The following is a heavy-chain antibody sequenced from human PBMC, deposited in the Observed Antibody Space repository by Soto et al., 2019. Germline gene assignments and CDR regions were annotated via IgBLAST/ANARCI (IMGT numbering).Heavy chain of an antibody. V-gene: IGHV3-74*03. CDR1: GFTFSNYW. J-gene: IGHJ6*02. Sequence: EVQLVESGGGLVQPGGSLRLSCAASGFTFSNYWMYWVRQAPGKGLVWVSRVNNDGTDTTHADSVKGRFTISRDNAENTLYLHMNSLRAEDTVVYYWARGGLRHALDVWGQGSTVTVSS. D-gene: IGHD2-21*01. CDR3: ARGGLRHALDV. CDR2: VNNDGTDT.